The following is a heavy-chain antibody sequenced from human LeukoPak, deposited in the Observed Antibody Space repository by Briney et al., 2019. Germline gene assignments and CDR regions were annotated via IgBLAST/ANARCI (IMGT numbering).Heavy chain of an antibody. CDR1: GYTFTGYY. D-gene: IGHD4-11*01. V-gene: IGHV1-2*02. J-gene: IGHJ5*02. Sequence: ASVKVSCKASGYTFTGYYMRWVRQAPGQGLEWMGWINPNSGGTNYAQKFQGRVTMTRDTSISTAYMELSRLRSDDTAVYYCARAPVTSNPWFDPWGQGTLVTVSS. CDR3: ARAPVTSNPWFDP. CDR2: INPNSGGT.